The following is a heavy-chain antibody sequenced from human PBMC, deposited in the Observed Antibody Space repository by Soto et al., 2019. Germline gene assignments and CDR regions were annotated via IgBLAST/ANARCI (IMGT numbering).Heavy chain of an antibody. CDR3: ARDQPYYDFWSGYYYYYYGMDV. CDR2: ISYDGSNK. Sequence: GGSLRLSCAASGFTFSSYAMHWVRQAPGKGLEWVAVISYDGSNKYYADSVKGRFTISRDNSKNTLYLQMNSLRAEDTAVYYCARDQPYYDFWSGYYYYYYGMDVWGQGTTVTVSS. V-gene: IGHV3-30-3*01. D-gene: IGHD3-3*01. CDR1: GFTFSSYA. J-gene: IGHJ6*02.